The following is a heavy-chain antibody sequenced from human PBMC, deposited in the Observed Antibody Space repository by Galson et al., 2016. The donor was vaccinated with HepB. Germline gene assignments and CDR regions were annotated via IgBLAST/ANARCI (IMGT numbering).Heavy chain of an antibody. Sequence: SVKVSCKASGVTFRSYIITWVRQAPGQGLEWMGGIIPIFHNVKSAQKFQGRVIITADASTSTAYMELSSLRPEDTAVYYCAKKPRYCSGENCYYFGMDIWGQGTTVTVSS. V-gene: IGHV1-69*13. CDR3: AKKPRYCSGENCYYFGMDI. J-gene: IGHJ6*02. CDR2: IIPIFHNV. CDR1: GVTFRSYI. D-gene: IGHD2-15*01.